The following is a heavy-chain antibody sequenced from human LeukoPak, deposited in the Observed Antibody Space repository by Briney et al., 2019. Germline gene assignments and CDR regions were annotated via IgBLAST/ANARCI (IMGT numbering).Heavy chain of an antibody. J-gene: IGHJ6*02. V-gene: IGHV3-21*01. D-gene: IGHD3-3*01. CDR2: ISSSSSYI. CDR3: ARDYDFWSGYYFSGYYYGMDV. Sequence: PGGSLRLSCAASGFTFSSYSMNWVRQAPGKGLEWVSSISSSSSYIYYADSVKGRFTISRDNAKNSLYLQMNSLRAEDTAVYYCARDYDFWSGYYFSGYYYGMDVWGQGTTVTVSS. CDR1: GFTFSSYS.